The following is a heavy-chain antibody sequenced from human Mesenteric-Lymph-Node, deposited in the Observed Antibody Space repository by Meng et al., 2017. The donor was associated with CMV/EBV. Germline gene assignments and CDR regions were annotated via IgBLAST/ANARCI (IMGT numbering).Heavy chain of an antibody. CDR1: GFSLSTSGVG. CDR3: AHSSGIAAAGPFYFDY. V-gene: IGHV2-5*02. CDR2: IYWDDDK. J-gene: IGHJ4*02. D-gene: IGHD6-13*01. Sequence: QITLKESGPTLVNPTQTLTLTCTFSGFSLSTSGVGVGWIRQSPGKALEWLALIYWDDDKRYSPSLKSRLTITKDTSKNQVVLTMTNMDPVDTATYYCAHSSGIAAAGPFYFDYWGQGTLVTVSS.